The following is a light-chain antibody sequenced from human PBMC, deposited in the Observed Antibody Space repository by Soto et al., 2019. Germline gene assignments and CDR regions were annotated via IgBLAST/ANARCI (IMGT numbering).Light chain of an antibody. CDR1: YSDVGTFYF. J-gene: IGLJ1*01. Sequence: QSVLTQPRSVSGSPGQSVTISCTGSYSDVGTFYFVSWYQQYPGKGPKLIIYDVTERPSGVPDRFSGSKSGNTASLTISGLQAEAEADYYCCSYAGSYNYIFGSGTKVTV. V-gene: IGLV2-11*01. CDR3: CSYAGSYNYI. CDR2: DVT.